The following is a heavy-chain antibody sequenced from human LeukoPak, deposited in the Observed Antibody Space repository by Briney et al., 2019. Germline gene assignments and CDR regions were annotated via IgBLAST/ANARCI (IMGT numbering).Heavy chain of an antibody. CDR1: GFTFSTYR. CDR3: AKSRRAYCSGGSCFGLWDY. V-gene: IGHV3-74*01. CDR2: ITSDQSST. D-gene: IGHD2-15*01. Sequence: GRSLRLSFAASGFTFSTYRMHSVRQAPGKGLVWVSRITSDQSSTTYAGSVQGRFTISRENAKNTAYLQMNSLRAEDTAVYYCAKSRRAYCSGGSCFGLWDYWGQGTLVTVSS. J-gene: IGHJ4*02.